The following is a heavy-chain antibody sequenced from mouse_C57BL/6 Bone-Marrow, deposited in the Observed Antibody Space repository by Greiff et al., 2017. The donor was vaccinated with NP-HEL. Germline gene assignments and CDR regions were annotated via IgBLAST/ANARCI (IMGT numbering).Heavy chain of an antibody. CDR1: GYTFTSYW. V-gene: IGHV1-5*01. J-gene: IGHJ2*01. CDR3: TRCPPLLCLDY. D-gene: IGHD6-5*01. Sequence: VHVKQSGTVLARPGASVKMSCKTSGYTFTSYWMHWVKQRPGQGLEWIGAIYPGNSDTSYNQKFKGKAKLTAVTSASTAYMELSSLTNEDSAVYYCTRCPPLLCLDYWGKGTTLTVSS. CDR2: IYPGNSDT.